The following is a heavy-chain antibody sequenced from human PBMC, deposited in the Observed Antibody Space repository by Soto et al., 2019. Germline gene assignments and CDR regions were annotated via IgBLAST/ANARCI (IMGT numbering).Heavy chain of an antibody. J-gene: IGHJ4*02. CDR1: GYSFTSYW. CDR3: ARGYWNDVGYFDY. V-gene: IGHV5-51*01. CDR2: IYPGDSDT. D-gene: IGHD1-1*01. Sequence: GESLKISCKGSGYSFTSYWIGWVRQMPGKGLEWLGIIYPGDSDTRNSPSFQGQVTISADKSIGTAYLQWSSLKASDTAMYYCARGYWNDVGYFDYWGQGTLVTVSS.